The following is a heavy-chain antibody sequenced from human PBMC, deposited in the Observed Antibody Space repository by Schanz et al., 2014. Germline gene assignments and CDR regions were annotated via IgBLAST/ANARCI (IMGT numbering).Heavy chain of an antibody. J-gene: IGHJ4*02. CDR2: FTPILGIP. CDR3: VGERGDHFDTSGYAI. CDR1: GGTFSRSA. V-gene: IGHV1-69*04. Sequence: KTSGGTFSRSAISWVRQAPGQGLEWMGRFTPILGIPNYAQKVQGRVTITADKSTSTAYMELSRLRSEDSAVYYCVGERGDHFDTSGYAIWGQRPL. D-gene: IGHD3-22*01.